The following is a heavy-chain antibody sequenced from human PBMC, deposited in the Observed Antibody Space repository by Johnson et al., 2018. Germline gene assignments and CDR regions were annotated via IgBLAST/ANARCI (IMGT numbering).Heavy chain of an antibody. CDR2: SSWNSGSI. J-gene: IGHJ1*01. V-gene: IGHV3-9*01. CDR3: AKGGWELLKTYFQH. D-gene: IGHD1-26*01. CDR1: GFTFDDYA. Sequence: VQLVESGGGLVQPGRSLRLSCAASGFTFDDYAMHWVRQAPGKGLEWVPGSSWNSGSIGYGDSVKGRFTISSDNAKNSLYLQMNSLRAEDTAWYSCAKGGWELLKTYFQHWGQGTLVTVSS.